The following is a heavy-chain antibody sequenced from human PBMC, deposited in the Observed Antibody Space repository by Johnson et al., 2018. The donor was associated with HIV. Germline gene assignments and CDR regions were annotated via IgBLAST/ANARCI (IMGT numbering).Heavy chain of an antibody. V-gene: IGHV3-66*03. Sequence: VQLVESGGGLIQPGGSLRLSCAASGFTVSSNYMSWVRQAPGKGLEWVSVIYSGGSTYYADSVKGRFTISRDNSKNTLYLQMDSLRPEDMAVYYCARGRKDIEAADGLDNDAFDMWGQGTLVTVSS. CDR2: IYSGGST. CDR3: ARGRKDIEAADGLDNDAFDM. D-gene: IGHD5-12*01. CDR1: GFTVSSNY. J-gene: IGHJ3*02.